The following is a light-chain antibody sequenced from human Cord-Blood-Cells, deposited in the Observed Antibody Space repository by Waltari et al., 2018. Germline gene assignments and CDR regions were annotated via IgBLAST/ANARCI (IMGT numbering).Light chain of an antibody. CDR2: KAS. J-gene: IGKJ2*01. CDR1: QRISSW. V-gene: IGKV1-5*03. CDR3: QQYNSYPYT. Sequence: QLTQSPSTLSASVRDRVSTTCRASQRISSWLAWYQQKPGKAPKLLIYKASSLESGVPSRFSGSGSGTEFTLTISSLQPDDFATYYCQQYNSYPYTFGQGTKLEIK.